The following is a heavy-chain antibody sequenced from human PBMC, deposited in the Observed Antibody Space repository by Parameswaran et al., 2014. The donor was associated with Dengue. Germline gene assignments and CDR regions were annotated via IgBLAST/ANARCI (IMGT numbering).Heavy chain of an antibody. Sequence: WVRQAPGQRLEWMGWINAGNGNTKYSQKFQGRVTITRDTSASTAYMELSSLRSEDTAVYYCARGRWSEYSSIYSWFDPWGQGTLVTVSS. CDR3: ARGRWSEYSSIYSWFDP. J-gene: IGHJ5*02. CDR2: INAGNGNT. D-gene: IGHD6-6*01. V-gene: IGHV1-3*01.